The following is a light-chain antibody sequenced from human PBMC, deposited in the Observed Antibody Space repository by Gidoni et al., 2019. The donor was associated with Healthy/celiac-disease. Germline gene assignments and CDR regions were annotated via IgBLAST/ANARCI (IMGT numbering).Light chain of an antibody. Sequence: QSALTQPASVSGSPGQSITISCTGTSSDVGGYNYVSWYQQHQGKAPKLMIYEVSNRPSGVSNRFSGSKSGNTASLTISGLQAEDEADYYCSSYTSSSTWVFGGGTKLTV. J-gene: IGLJ3*02. V-gene: IGLV2-14*01. CDR1: SSDVGGYNY. CDR3: SSYTSSSTWV. CDR2: EVS.